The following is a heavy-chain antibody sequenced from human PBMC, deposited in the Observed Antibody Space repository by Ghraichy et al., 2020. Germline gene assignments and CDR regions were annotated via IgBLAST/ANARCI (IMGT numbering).Heavy chain of an antibody. V-gene: IGHV1-46*01. J-gene: IGHJ5*02. CDR3: ARGPTYCGGDCYSGYNWFDP. Sequence: ASVKVSCKASGYTFTSYYMHWVRQAPGQGLEWMGIINPSGGSTSYAQKFQGRVTMTRDTSTSTVYMELSSLRSEDTAVYYCARGPTYCGGDCYSGYNWFDPWGQGTLVTVSS. CDR1: GYTFTSYY. CDR2: INPSGGST. D-gene: IGHD2-21*02.